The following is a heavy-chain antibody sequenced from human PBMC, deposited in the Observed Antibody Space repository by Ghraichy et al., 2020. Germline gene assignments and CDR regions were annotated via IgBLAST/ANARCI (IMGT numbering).Heavy chain of an antibody. V-gene: IGHV3-33*01. D-gene: IGHD3-3*01. CDR1: GFTFSSYG. J-gene: IGHJ6*02. CDR2: IWYDGSNK. CDR3: ARDRDYDFSPYGMDV. Sequence: GSLRLACAASGFTFSSYGMHWVRQAPGKGLEWVAVIWYDGSNKYYADSVKGRFTISRDNSKNTLYLQMNSLRAEDTAVYYCARDRDYDFSPYGMDVWGQGTTVTVSS.